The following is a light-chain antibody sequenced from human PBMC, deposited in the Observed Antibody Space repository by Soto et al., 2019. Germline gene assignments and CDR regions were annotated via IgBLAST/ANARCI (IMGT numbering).Light chain of an antibody. Sequence: EIVLTQSPGTLSLSPGEGATLSCRASQSVSSSYLAWYHQKPGQAPRLLIYGASSRATGIPDRFSGSGSGTDCTLTISRLEPEDFAVYYLHQYGSAPGTFGQGTKVDIK. V-gene: IGKV3-20*01. CDR1: QSVSSSY. CDR2: GAS. CDR3: HQYGSAPGT. J-gene: IGKJ1*01.